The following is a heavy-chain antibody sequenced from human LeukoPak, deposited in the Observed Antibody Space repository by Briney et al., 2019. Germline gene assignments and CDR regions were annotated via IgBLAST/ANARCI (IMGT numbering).Heavy chain of an antibody. CDR3: ARGGTLRYFDWLSDAFDI. Sequence: SETLSLTCAVYGGPFSGYYWSWFRQPPGKGLEWIGEINHSGSTNYNPSLKSRVTISVDTSKNQFSLKLSSVTAADTAVYYCARGGTLRYFDWLSDAFDIWGQGTMVTVSS. CDR1: GGPFSGYY. CDR2: INHSGST. V-gene: IGHV4-34*01. J-gene: IGHJ3*02. D-gene: IGHD3-9*01.